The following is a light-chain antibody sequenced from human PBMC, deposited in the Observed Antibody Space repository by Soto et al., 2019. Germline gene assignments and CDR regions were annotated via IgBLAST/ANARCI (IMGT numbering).Light chain of an antibody. CDR1: QSVNSGY. CDR3: QQYGTSHT. CDR2: GSS. Sequence: EIVLTQSPGTLSLSPGERATLACRASQSVNSGYLVCYQQKPGQAPRLLIYGSSRSATGIPDRFSVSGSGTDFALSISSVAPEDFASYYCQQYGTSHTFGQGTRLEIQ. J-gene: IGKJ5*01. V-gene: IGKV3-20*01.